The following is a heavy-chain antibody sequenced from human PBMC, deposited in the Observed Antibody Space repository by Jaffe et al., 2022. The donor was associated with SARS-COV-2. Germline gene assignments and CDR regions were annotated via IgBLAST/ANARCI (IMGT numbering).Heavy chain of an antibody. V-gene: IGHV4-61*02. J-gene: IGHJ4*02. CDR3: ARDHPALEC. CDR1: GGSVNSGNYY. CDR2: IHTSGRT. Sequence: QVQLQESGPGLVKPSQTLSLTCTVSGGSVNSGNYYWSWIRQPAGKGLEWIGRIHTSGRTSYNSSLKSRVTISVDTSKNQFSLKLISVTAADTAMYYCARDHPALECWGQGTLVTVSS. D-gene: IGHD3-3*01.